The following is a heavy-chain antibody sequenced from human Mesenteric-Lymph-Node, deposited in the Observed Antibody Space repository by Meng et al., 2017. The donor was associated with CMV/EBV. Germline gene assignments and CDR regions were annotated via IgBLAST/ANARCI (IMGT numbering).Heavy chain of an antibody. D-gene: IGHD2-2*02. CDR3: ARDGVVPAAILGD. CDR2: INSDGSST. J-gene: IGHJ4*02. Sequence: GESLKISCAASGFTFSSYWMHWVRQAPGKGLVWVSRINSDGSSTSYADSVKGRFTISRDNAKNSLYLQMNSLRAEDTAVYYCARDGVVPAAILGDWGQGTLVTVSS. V-gene: IGHV3-74*01. CDR1: GFTFSSYW.